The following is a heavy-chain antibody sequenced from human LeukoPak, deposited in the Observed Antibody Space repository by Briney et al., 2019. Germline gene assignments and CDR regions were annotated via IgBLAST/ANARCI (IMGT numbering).Heavy chain of an antibody. J-gene: IGHJ4*02. Sequence: GGSLRLSCVASGFTFSSYAMNWVRQAPGKGLEWVSTISGSGGRTYYADSVKGRFTISRDNSKNTLYLQMNSLRAEDTAVYYCAKDLSSAYWGQGTLVTVSS. CDR3: AKDLSSAY. D-gene: IGHD6-19*01. CDR1: GFTFSSYA. V-gene: IGHV3-23*01. CDR2: ISGSGGRT.